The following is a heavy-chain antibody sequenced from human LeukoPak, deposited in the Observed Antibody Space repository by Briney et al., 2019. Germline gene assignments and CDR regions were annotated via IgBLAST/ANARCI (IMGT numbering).Heavy chain of an antibody. D-gene: IGHD2-2*01. Sequence: SETLSLTCTVSGGSISSSSYYWGWIRQPPGKGLEWIGSIYYSGSTYYNPSLKSRVTISVDTSKNQFSLKLSSVTAADTAVYYCARSRGYCSSTSCSRYYYYYMDVWGKGTTVTISS. J-gene: IGHJ6*03. V-gene: IGHV4-39*07. CDR2: IYYSGST. CDR1: GGSISSSSYY. CDR3: ARSRGYCSSTSCSRYYYYYMDV.